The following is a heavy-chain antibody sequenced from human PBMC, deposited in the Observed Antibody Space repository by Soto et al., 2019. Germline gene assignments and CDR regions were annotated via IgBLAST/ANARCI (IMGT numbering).Heavy chain of an antibody. D-gene: IGHD2-2*02. CDR2: IYYSGST. Sequence: PSETLSLTCTVSGGSISRSTYYWGWIRQPPGKGLEWIGSIYYSGSTYYRPSLKSRVTISVDTSKNQFSLKLSSVTAADTAVYYCARQVPAAIRLGWFDPWGQGTLVPSPQ. J-gene: IGHJ5*02. CDR3: ARQVPAAIRLGWFDP. V-gene: IGHV4-39*01. CDR1: GGSISRSTYY.